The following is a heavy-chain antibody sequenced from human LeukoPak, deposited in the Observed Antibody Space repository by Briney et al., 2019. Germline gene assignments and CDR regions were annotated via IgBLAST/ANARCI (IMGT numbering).Heavy chain of an antibody. CDR3: ARDATYYYDSSGYFWFDP. CDR1: GFTFSSYW. J-gene: IGHJ5*02. V-gene: IGHV3-7*01. Sequence: GGSLRLSCAASGFTFSSYWMSWVRQAPGKGLEWVANIKQDGSEKYYVDSVKGRFTISRDNAKNSLYLQVNSLRAEDTAVYYCARDATYYYDSSGYFWFDPWGQGTLVTVSS. CDR2: IKQDGSEK. D-gene: IGHD3-22*01.